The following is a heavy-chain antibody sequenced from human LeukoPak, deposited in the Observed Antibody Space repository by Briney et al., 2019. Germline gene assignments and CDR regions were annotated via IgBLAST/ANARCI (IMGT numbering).Heavy chain of an antibody. CDR2: ISGSGGST. J-gene: IGHJ4*02. Sequence: GGSLRLSCAASGFTFSSYAMSWVRQAPGKGLEWVSAISGSGGSTYYADSVKGRFTISRDNSKNTLNLQMNSLRAEDTAVYYCAEPEGGYYDIRPDWGQGTLVTVSS. CDR3: AEPEGGYYDIRPD. CDR1: GFTFSSYA. V-gene: IGHV3-23*01. D-gene: IGHD3-22*01.